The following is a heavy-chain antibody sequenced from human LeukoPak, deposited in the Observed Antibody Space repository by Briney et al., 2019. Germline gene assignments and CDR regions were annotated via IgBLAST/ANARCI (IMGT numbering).Heavy chain of an antibody. CDR2: ISGSGGST. V-gene: IGHV3-23*01. CDR1: GFTFSSYA. Sequence: PGGSLRLSCAASGFTFSSYAMSWVRQAPGKGLEWVSAISGSGGSTYYADSVKGRFTISRDNPKNTLYPQMNSLRAEDTAVYYCAKWGPYYGGNSIHKSSYFDYWGQGTLVTVSS. D-gene: IGHD4-23*01. J-gene: IGHJ4*02. CDR3: AKWGPYYGGNSIHKSSYFDY.